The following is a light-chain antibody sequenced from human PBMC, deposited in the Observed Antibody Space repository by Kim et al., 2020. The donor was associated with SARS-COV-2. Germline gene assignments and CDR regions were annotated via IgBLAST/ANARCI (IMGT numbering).Light chain of an antibody. CDR2: GAS. V-gene: IGKV3-20*01. CDR3: QQYAGSPYN. CDR1: QSLSTSF. J-gene: IGKJ2*01. Sequence: LSAGERAPLSCRASQSLSTSFLAWYQQKPGHAPRLLIYGASSRATGIPDRFSGSASGTDFTLTISRLEPEDFAVYYCQQYAGSPYNFGQGTKLEI.